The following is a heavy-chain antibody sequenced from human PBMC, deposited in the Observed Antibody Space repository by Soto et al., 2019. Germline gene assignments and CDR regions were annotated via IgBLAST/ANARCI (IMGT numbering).Heavy chain of an antibody. CDR2: ISGSGGST. J-gene: IGHJ3*02. V-gene: IGHV3-23*01. CDR1: GFTFSSYA. D-gene: IGHD2-15*01. CDR3: ARVVGSPLKSGAFDI. Sequence: GGSLRLSCAASGFTFSSYAMSWVRQAPGKGLEWVSAISGSGGSTYYADSVKGRFTISRDNSKNTLYLQMNSLRAEDTAVYYCARVVGSPLKSGAFDIWGQGTMVTVSS.